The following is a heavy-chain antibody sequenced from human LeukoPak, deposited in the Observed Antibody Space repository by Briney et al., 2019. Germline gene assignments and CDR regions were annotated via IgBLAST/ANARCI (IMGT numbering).Heavy chain of an antibody. CDR2: ISNSGST. CDR1: GASISSYY. Sequence: SETLSLTCTVSGASISSYYWSWIRQPPGKGLEWIGFISNSGSTNYNPSLKSRVTISVDTSKSHFSLKLTPVTAADTAVYFCARDRQPSRYNGLDVWGQGTTVTVSS. D-gene: IGHD2-2*01. V-gene: IGHV4-59*01. CDR3: ARDRQPSRYNGLDV. J-gene: IGHJ6*02.